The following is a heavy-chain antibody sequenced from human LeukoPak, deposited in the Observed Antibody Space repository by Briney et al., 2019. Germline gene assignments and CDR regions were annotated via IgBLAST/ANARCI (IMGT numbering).Heavy chain of an antibody. CDR1: GFTFNSYA. J-gene: IGHJ3*02. CDR3: AKAALYGSGSYYTAFDI. D-gene: IGHD3-10*01. Sequence: GGSPRLSCAASGFTFNSYAMSWVRQAPGKGLEWVSTLTESGGRTYSADSVKGRFTISRDNSKNTLYLQMNSLRAEDTAVYYCAKAALYGSGSYYTAFDIWGQGTMVTVSS. V-gene: IGHV3-23*01. CDR2: LTESGGRT.